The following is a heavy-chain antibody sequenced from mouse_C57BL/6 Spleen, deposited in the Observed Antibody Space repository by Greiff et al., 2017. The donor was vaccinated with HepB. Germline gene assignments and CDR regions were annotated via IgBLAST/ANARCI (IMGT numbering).Heavy chain of an antibody. CDR1: GYTFTSYW. J-gene: IGHJ4*01. CDR3: ARGWLLRRGFYYAMDY. D-gene: IGHD2-3*01. Sequence: QVQLKQPGAELVRPGSSVKLSCKASGYTFTSYWMHWVKQRPIQGLEWIGNIDPSDSETHYNQKFKDKATLTVDKSSSTAYMQLSSLTSEDSAVYYCARGWLLRRGFYYAMDYWGQGTSVTVSS. CDR2: IDPSDSET. V-gene: IGHV1-52*01.